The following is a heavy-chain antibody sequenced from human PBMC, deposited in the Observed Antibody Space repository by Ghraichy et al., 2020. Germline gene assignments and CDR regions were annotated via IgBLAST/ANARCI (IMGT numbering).Heavy chain of an antibody. D-gene: IGHD3-10*01. CDR1: GFTFSSYA. CDR3: AKKLWFRAYAFDI. Sequence: LSLTCAASGFTFSSYAMSWVRQAPGKGLEWVSAISGSGGSTYYADSVKGRFTISRDNSKNTLYLQMNSLRAEDTAVYYCAKKLWFRAYAFDIWGQGTMVTVSS. J-gene: IGHJ3*02. V-gene: IGHV3-23*01. CDR2: ISGSGGST.